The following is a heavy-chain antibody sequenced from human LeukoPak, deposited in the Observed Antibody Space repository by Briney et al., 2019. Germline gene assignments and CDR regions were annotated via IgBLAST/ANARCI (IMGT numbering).Heavy chain of an antibody. CDR3: AGDPSSGWWGGKDY. V-gene: IGHV3-30*03. D-gene: IGHD6-19*01. CDR2: ISYDGNNK. Sequence: GGSLRLSCAASGFTFSSYGMHWVRQAPGTGLEWVAVISYDGNNKYFADFVKGRFTFSGDNSKHTLYLQMNSLRAENTAVYYCAGDPSSGWWGGKDYWGQGTLVTVSS. CDR1: GFTFSSYG. J-gene: IGHJ4*02.